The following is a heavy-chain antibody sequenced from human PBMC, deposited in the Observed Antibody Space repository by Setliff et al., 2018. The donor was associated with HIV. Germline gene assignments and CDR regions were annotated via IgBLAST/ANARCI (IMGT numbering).Heavy chain of an antibody. Sequence: GGSLRLSCAASGFTFSTYSMNWVRQAPGKGLEWVSSIDSSTTYIHYADSVKGRFTISRDNAKNSLFLRMNSLGAEDTAVYYCARLSIATRPSYYYYMDVWGNGTTVTVSS. CDR2: IDSSTTYI. CDR3: ARLSIATRPSYYYYMDV. D-gene: IGHD6-6*01. V-gene: IGHV3-21*01. J-gene: IGHJ6*03. CDR1: GFTFSTYS.